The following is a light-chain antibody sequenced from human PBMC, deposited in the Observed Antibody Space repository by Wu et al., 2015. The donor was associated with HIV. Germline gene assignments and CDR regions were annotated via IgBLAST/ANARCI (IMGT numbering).Light chain of an antibody. Sequence: EIVLTQSPDTLSLSPGERATLSCRASQSLTSNYLAWYQQKFGQAPRLLIYGAFNRATGIPDRFSGSASETDFTLTITRLELEDFAMYYCQQYGSSLLTFGGGTKAEIK. CDR2: GAF. CDR1: QSLTSNY. J-gene: IGKJ4*01. CDR3: QQYGSSLLT. V-gene: IGKV3-20*01.